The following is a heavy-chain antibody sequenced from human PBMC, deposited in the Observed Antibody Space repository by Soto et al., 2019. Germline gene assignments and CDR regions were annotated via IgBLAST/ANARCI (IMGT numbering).Heavy chain of an antibody. D-gene: IGHD3-22*01. Sequence: QVQLVESGGGVVQPGRSLRLSCAASGFTFSSYGMHWVRQAPGKGLEWVAVIWYDGSNKYYADSVKGRFTISRDNSKNTLYLQMNSLRAEDTAVYYCARELGDYYDSSGYDRWGQGTLVTVSS. CDR1: GFTFSSYG. V-gene: IGHV3-33*01. CDR3: ARELGDYYDSSGYDR. CDR2: IWYDGSNK. J-gene: IGHJ5*02.